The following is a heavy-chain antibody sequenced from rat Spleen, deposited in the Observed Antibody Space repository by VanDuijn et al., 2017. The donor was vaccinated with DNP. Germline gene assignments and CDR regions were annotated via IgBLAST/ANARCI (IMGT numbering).Heavy chain of an antibody. CDR3: ARHGNYGGYKDY. CDR1: GFKFHNFW. V-gene: IGHV5-31*01. J-gene: IGHJ2*01. D-gene: IGHD1-11*01. CDR2: IIGGGDST. Sequence: EVQLVESGGDLVQPGRSLKLSCVGSGFKFHNFWMMWIRRVPGQGLEWVASIIGGGDSTYYSDSVKGRFTISRDNAKETLYLQMNSLRSEDTATYYCARHGNYGGYKDYWGQGVMVTVSS.